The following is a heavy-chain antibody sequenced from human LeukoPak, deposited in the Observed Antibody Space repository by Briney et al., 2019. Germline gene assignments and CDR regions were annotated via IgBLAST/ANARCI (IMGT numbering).Heavy chain of an antibody. CDR2: SNHSGST. CDR3: ARGPYMITFGGVIGYFDY. J-gene: IGHJ4*02. V-gene: IGHV4-34*01. D-gene: IGHD3-16*02. CDR1: GGSFSGYY. Sequence: SETLSLTCAVYGGSFSGYYWSWIRQPPGKGLEWIGESNHSGSTNYNPSLKSRVTIAVDTSQNQFSLKLSSVTGADTAVYYCARGPYMITFGGVIGYFDYWGQGTLVTVSS.